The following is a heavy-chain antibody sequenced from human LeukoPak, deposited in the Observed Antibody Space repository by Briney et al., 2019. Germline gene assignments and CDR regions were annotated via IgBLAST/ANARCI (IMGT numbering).Heavy chain of an antibody. CDR2: IGSSSSSI. V-gene: IGHV3-21*01. Sequence: KSGGSLRLSCAASGFTCSSHSMNWVRQAPGEGLEWVSSIGSSSSSIYYADSVKGRFTISRDNAKNSLYLQMNSLRGEDTAVYYCARETSEAFDIWGQGTMVTVSS. CDR3: ARETSEAFDI. CDR1: GFTCSSHS. J-gene: IGHJ3*02.